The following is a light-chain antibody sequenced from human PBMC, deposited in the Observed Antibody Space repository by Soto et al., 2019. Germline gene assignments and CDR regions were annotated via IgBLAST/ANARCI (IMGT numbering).Light chain of an antibody. J-gene: IGKJ2*01. CDR3: PQSDSYSDT. Sequence: DIQMTQSPSSLSVFVGDRVTITCRASQSITNYLNWYQQKPGKAPKFLVYAASSLQSGVPSRFTASESGTHFTLTISSLQPDDFASYYCPQSDSYSDTFSQGTKLEIK. CDR2: AAS. CDR1: QSITNY. V-gene: IGKV1-39*01.